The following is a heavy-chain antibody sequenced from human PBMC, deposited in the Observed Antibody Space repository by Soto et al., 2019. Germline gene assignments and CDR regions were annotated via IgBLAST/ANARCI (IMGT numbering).Heavy chain of an antibody. J-gene: IGHJ3*02. CDR3: ARERKDVNKWNYFSKPNPIDAFDI. CDR1: GYTFTSYG. Sequence: ASVKVSCKASGYTFTSYGISWVRQAPGQGLEWMGWISAYNGNTNYAQKLQGRVTMTTDTSTSTAYMELRSLRSDDTAVYYCARERKDVNKWNYFSKPNPIDAFDIWGQGTMVTVSS. V-gene: IGHV1-18*04. D-gene: IGHD1-7*01. CDR2: ISAYNGNT.